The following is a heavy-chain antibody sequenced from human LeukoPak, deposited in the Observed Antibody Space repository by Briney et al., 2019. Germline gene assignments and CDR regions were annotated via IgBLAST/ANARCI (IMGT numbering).Heavy chain of an antibody. D-gene: IGHD5-24*01. CDR1: GYTFTSYD. V-gene: IGHV1-8*01. CDR2: MNPNSGNA. CDR3: ARGGEMATIRFDY. J-gene: IGHJ4*02. Sequence: ASVKVPCKASGYTFTSYDINWVRQATGQGLEWMGWMNPNSGNAGYAQKFQGRVTMTRNTSISTAYMELSSLRSEETAVYYCARGGEMATIRFDYWGQGTLVTVSS.